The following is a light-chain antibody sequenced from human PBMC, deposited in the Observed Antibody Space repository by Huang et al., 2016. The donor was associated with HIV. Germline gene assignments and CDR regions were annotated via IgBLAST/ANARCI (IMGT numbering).Light chain of an antibody. CDR1: QSVSGF. Sequence: DIQMTQSPSSLSASVGDRVTITCRASQSVSGFLNWYQQQPGKAPKLLIYAASSLQSGVPSRFGGSGSGTDFTLTISSLQPEDFASYYCQQGYSVPWTFGQGTRVEIK. CDR2: AAS. V-gene: IGKV1-39*01. J-gene: IGKJ1*01. CDR3: QQGYSVPWT.